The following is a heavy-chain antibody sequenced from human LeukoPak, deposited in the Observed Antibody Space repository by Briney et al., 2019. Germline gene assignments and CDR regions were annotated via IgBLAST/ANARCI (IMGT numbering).Heavy chain of an antibody. Sequence: SETLSLTCTVSGGSISSYYWSWIRQPPGKGLEWIGYIYYSGSTNYNPSLKSRVTISVDTSKNQFSLKLSSVTAADTAVYYCARGVTYHDAFDIWGQGTMVTVSS. CDR3: ARGVTYHDAFDI. CDR2: IYYSGST. J-gene: IGHJ3*02. D-gene: IGHD2-2*01. V-gene: IGHV4-59*12. CDR1: GGSISSYY.